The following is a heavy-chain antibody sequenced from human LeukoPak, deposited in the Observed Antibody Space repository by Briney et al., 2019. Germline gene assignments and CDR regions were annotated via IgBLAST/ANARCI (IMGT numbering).Heavy chain of an antibody. CDR1: GGSISSYY. Sequence: SETLSLTCTVSGGSISSYYWSWIRQPPGKGLEWIGYIYYSGSTNYNPSLKSRVTISADTSKNQFSLKLSSVTAADTAVYYCARTTSGSYYYWFDPWGQGTLVTVSS. J-gene: IGHJ5*02. CDR2: IYYSGST. CDR3: ARTTSGSYYYWFDP. D-gene: IGHD1-26*01. V-gene: IGHV4-59*08.